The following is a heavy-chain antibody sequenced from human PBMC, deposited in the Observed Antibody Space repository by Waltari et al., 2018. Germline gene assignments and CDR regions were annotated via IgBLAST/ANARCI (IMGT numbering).Heavy chain of an antibody. J-gene: IGHJ3*01. CDR1: CYTLTRFG. V-gene: IGHV1-18*01. CDR3: ARFGGSNGDNGLGDVFDL. D-gene: IGHD3-10*01. CDR2: IGAYDADI. Sequence: QVRLVQAGAEVKNPGASVTVSCKTFCYTLTRFGFTWVRQAIGQDFDWVGSIGAYDADIKVTQRYEDRIVLTIDTSTDAAYMEVKRLRPDDRAIYYCARFGGSNGDNGLGDVFDLWGQGTMVIVSS.